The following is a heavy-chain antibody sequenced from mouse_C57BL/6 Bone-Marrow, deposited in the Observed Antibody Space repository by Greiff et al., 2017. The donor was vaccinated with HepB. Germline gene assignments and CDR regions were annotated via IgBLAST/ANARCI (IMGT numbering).Heavy chain of an antibody. CDR1: GYSFTGYY. CDR2: INPSTGGT. D-gene: IGHD1-1*01. V-gene: IGHV1-42*01. CDR3: ARRVYGSSYAF. Sequence: EVQRVESGPELVKPGASVKISCKASGYSFTGYYMNWVKQSPEKSLEWIGEINPSTGGTTYNQKFKAKATLTVDKSSSTAYMQLKSLTSEDSAVYYCARRVYGSSYAFWGQGTTLTVSS. J-gene: IGHJ2*01.